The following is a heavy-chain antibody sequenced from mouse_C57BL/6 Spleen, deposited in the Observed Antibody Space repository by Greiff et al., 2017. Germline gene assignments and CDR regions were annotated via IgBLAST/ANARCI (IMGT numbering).Heavy chain of an antibody. D-gene: IGHD2-3*01. Sequence: VQLQESGAELARPGASVKLSCKASGYTFTSYGISWVKQRTGQGLEWIGEIYPRSGNTYYNEKFKGKATLTADKSSSTAYMELRSLTSEDSAVYFCARIDDGYYLYYAMDYWGQGTSVTVSS. CDR1: GYTFTSYG. CDR2: IYPRSGNT. V-gene: IGHV1-81*01. CDR3: ARIDDGYYLYYAMDY. J-gene: IGHJ4*01.